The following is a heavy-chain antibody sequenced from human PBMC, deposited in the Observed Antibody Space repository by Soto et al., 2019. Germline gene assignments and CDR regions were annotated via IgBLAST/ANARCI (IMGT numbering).Heavy chain of an antibody. CDR1: GFTVSSNY. Sequence: PGGTLRLSCAASGFTVSSNYMSWVRQAPGKGLEWVSAISGSGGSTYYADSVKGRFTISRDNSKNTLYLQMNSLRAEDTAVYYCAKDPTKSSSWPLNWFDPCGQGTLVTVSS. V-gene: IGHV3-23*01. D-gene: IGHD6-13*01. J-gene: IGHJ5*02. CDR2: ISGSGGST. CDR3: AKDPTKSSSWPLNWFDP.